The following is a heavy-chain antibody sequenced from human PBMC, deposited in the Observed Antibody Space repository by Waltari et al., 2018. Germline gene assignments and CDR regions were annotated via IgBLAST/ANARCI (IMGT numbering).Heavy chain of an antibody. CDR3: AIRMVREADYYYGMDV. CDR2: IIPILGIA. V-gene: IGHV1-69*09. CDR1: GCTFSSYA. J-gene: IGHJ6*02. D-gene: IGHD3-10*01. Sequence: QVQLVQSGAEVTKPGSSVTVSCKASGCTFSSYALSWVRQAPGQGLEWMGRIIPILGIANYAQKFQGRVTITADKSTSTAYMELSSLRSEDTAVYYCAIRMVREADYYYGMDVWGQGTTVTVSS.